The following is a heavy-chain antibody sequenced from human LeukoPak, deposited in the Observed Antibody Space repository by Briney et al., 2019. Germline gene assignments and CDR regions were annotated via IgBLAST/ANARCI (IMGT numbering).Heavy chain of an antibody. D-gene: IGHD2-2*01. Sequence: GGSLRLSCAASGFTFSDYGMHWVRQAPGKGLEWVAFIRYDASNKYHADSVKGRFTISRDNSKNTLYLQLNSLRAEDTAVYYCARNLPAADYWGQGTLVTVSS. CDR3: ARNLPAADY. J-gene: IGHJ4*02. CDR1: GFTFSDYG. V-gene: IGHV3-30*02. CDR2: IRYDASNK.